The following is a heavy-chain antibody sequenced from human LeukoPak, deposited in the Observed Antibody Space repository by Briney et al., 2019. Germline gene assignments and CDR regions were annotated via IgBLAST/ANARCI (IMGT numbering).Heavy chain of an antibody. CDR3: ARDGDYSGSPGYYGMDV. J-gene: IGHJ6*02. Sequence: ASVEVSCKASGYTFTSYAMHWVRQAPGQRLEWMGWINAGNGNTKYSQKFQGRVTITRDTSASTAYMELSSLRSEDTAVYYCARDGDYSGSPGYYGMDVWGQGTTVTVSS. CDR1: GYTFTSYA. D-gene: IGHD1-26*01. CDR2: INAGNGNT. V-gene: IGHV1-3*01.